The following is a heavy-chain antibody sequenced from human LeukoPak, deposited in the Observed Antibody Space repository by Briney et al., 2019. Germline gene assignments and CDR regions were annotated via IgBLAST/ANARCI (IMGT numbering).Heavy chain of an antibody. D-gene: IGHD3-16*01. J-gene: IGHJ4*02. CDR2: INPNSGGT. CDR1: GYIFTGYY. Sequence: ASVKVSCKASGYIFTGYYMHWVRQTPGQGLEWMGWINPNSGGTNYAQKFQGWVTMTRDTSISTAYMELSRLRSDDTAVYYCARGSGSYDFDYWGQGTLVTVSS. V-gene: IGHV1-2*04. CDR3: ARGSGSYDFDY.